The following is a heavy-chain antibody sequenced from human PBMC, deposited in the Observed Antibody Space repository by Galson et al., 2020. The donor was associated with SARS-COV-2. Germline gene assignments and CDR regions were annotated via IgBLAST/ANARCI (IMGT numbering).Heavy chain of an antibody. Sequence: ASVKDSCKASGYTFTSYAMNWVRQAPGQGLEWMGWINTNTGNPTYAQGFTGRFVFSLDTSVSTAYLQISSLKAEDTAVYYCARVSVWYDSSGSYDAFDIWGQGTMVTVSS. J-gene: IGHJ3*02. CDR2: INTNTGNP. CDR3: ARVSVWYDSSGSYDAFDI. CDR1: GYTFTSYA. V-gene: IGHV7-4-1*02. D-gene: IGHD3-22*01.